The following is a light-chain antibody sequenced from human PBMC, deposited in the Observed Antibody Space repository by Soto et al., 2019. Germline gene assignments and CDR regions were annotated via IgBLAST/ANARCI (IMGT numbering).Light chain of an antibody. Sequence: QSALTQPASVSGSPGQSITISCTGTSSDVGSYNLVSWYQQHPGKAPKLTIYEGSKRPSGVSNRFSGSKSGNTASLTISGLQAEDEADYYCCSYAGSSTFPYVFGTGTKLTVL. CDR3: CSYAGSSTFPYV. J-gene: IGLJ1*01. CDR1: SSDVGSYNL. CDR2: EGS. V-gene: IGLV2-23*03.